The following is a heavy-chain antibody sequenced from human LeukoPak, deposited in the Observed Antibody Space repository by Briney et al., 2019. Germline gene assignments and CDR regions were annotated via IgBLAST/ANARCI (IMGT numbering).Heavy chain of an antibody. J-gene: IGHJ4*02. CDR1: GGSISSYY. Sequence: KTSETLSLTCTVSGGSISSYYWSWIRQPPGKGLEWIGYIYYSGSTNYNPSLKSRVTISVDTSKNQFSLKLSSVTAADTAVYYCARGQKPGGVWSGLPYYFDYWGQGTLVTVSS. V-gene: IGHV4-59*08. CDR2: IYYSGST. D-gene: IGHD3-3*01. CDR3: ARGQKPGGVWSGLPYYFDY.